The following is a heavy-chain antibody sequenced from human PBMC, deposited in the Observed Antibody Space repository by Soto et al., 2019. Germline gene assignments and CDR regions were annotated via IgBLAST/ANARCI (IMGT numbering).Heavy chain of an antibody. Sequence: QVQLQESGPGLVKPSGTLSLTCAVSGGSISSSNWWSWVRQPPGKGLEWIGEIYHSGSTNYNPSLKRRVPRSVDKSKNQFSLKLSSVTAADTAVYYGARVRGGSGSYYNWFDPWGQGTLVTVSS. V-gene: IGHV4-4*02. CDR2: IYHSGST. J-gene: IGHJ5*02. CDR3: ARVRGGSGSYYNWFDP. D-gene: IGHD3-10*01. CDR1: GGSISSSNW.